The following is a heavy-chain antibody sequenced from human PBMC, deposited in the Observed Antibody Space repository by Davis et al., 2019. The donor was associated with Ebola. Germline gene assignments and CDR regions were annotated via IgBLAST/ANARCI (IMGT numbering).Heavy chain of an antibody. V-gene: IGHV1-3*01. J-gene: IGHJ6*02. CDR3: ARGDLYYDFWSGYRHHGMDV. CDR2: INAGNGNT. Sequence: AASVKVSCKASGYTFTSYAMHWVRQAPGQRLEWMGWINAGNGNTKYSQKFQGRVTITRDTSASTVYMELSSLRSEDTAVYYCARGDLYYDFWSGYRHHGMDVWGQGTTVTVSS. CDR1: GYTFTSYA. D-gene: IGHD3-3*01.